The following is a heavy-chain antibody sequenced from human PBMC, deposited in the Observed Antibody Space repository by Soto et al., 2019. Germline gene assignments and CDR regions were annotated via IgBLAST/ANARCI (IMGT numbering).Heavy chain of an antibody. CDR3: ARGIPGHSGFDV. V-gene: IGHV3-74*01. CDR2: IKGDGINT. Sequence: EVQLVESGGGLVQPGGSLRLSCAASGFTFSNYWIHWVRQAPGKGLVWVSRIKGDGINTNYADSVEGRFTISRDNAKNTVYLQLNSLRAEDTAAYYCARGIPGHSGFDVWGQGTMVTVSS. CDR1: GFTFSNYW. D-gene: IGHD1-20*01. J-gene: IGHJ3*01.